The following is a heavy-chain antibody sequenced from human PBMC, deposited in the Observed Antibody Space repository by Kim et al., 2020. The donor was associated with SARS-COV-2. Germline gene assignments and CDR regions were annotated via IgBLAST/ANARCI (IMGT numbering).Heavy chain of an antibody. CDR3: ASLRYYYGSGSSNWFDP. CDR2: IYYSGST. CDR1: GGSISSYY. V-gene: IGHV4-59*13. D-gene: IGHD3-10*01. Sequence: SETLSLTCTVSGGSISSYYWSWIRQPPGKGLEWIGYIYYSGSTNYNPSLKSRVTISVDTSKNQFSLKLSSVTAADTAVYYCASLRYYYGSGSSNWFDPWGQGTLVTVSS. J-gene: IGHJ5*02.